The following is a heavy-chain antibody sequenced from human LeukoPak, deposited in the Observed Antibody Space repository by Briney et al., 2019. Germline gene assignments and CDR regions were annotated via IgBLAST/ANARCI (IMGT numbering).Heavy chain of an antibody. J-gene: IGHJ5*02. D-gene: IGHD2-21*02. CDR3: ARGGMVVTAPHPFDP. CDR1: GGTFSSYA. Sequence: ASVKVSCKASGGTFSSYAISWVRQAPGQGLEWMGGIIPIFGTANYAQKFQGRVTITADESTSTAYMELNSLRAEDTAIYYCARGGMVVTAPHPFDPWGQGTLVTVSS. CDR2: IIPIFGTA. V-gene: IGHV1-69*13.